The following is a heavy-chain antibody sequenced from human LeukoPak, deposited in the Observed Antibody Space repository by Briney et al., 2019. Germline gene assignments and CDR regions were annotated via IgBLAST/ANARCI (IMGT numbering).Heavy chain of an antibody. D-gene: IGHD3-16*02. J-gene: IGHJ4*02. CDR1: GFTFSSYS. Sequence: PGGSLRLSCAASGFTFSSYSMNWVRQAPGKGLEWVSSISSSSSSYIYYADSVKGRFTISRDNAKNSLYLQMNSLRAEDTAVYYCASAIPPGDVELRLGELSSSYYFDYWGQGTLVTVSS. V-gene: IGHV3-21*01. CDR2: ISSSSSSYI. CDR3: ASAIPPGDVELRLGELSSSYYFDY.